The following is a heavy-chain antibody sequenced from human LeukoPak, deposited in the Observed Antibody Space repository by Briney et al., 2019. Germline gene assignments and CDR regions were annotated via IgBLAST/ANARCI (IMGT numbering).Heavy chain of an antibody. D-gene: IGHD3-10*01. Sequence: GGSLRLSCAASGFTFSSYAMSWVRQAPGKGLEWVSAISGSGGSAYYADSVKGRFTISRDNSKNTLYLQVNSLRAEDTAVYYCAKTVGYGSFDFDYWGQGTLVTVSS. V-gene: IGHV3-23*01. CDR3: AKTVGYGSFDFDY. CDR1: GFTFSSYA. J-gene: IGHJ4*02. CDR2: ISGSGGSA.